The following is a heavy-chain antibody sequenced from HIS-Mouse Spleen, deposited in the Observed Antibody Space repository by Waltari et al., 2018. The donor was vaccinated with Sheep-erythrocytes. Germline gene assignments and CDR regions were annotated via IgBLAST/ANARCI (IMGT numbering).Heavy chain of an antibody. Sequence: EVQLVESGGGLVKPGGSLRLSCAASGFTFSSYSMNWVRQAPGKGLEWVSSISSSSSYIYYADSVKGRLTISRDNAKNSRYLQMNSLRAEDTAVYYCARDSMGHDAFDIWGQGTMVTVSS. CDR1: GFTFSSYS. D-gene: IGHD3-10*01. V-gene: IGHV3-21*01. CDR2: ISSSSSYI. CDR3: ARDSMGHDAFDI. J-gene: IGHJ3*02.